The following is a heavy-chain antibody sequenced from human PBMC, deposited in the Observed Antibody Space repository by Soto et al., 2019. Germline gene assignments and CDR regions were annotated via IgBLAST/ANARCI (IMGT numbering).Heavy chain of an antibody. J-gene: IGHJ6*03. V-gene: IGHV4-4*02. D-gene: IGHD3-10*01. CDR1: SGSISSSNW. CDR3: ARRIGGSGSYYYYMDV. Sequence: SETLSLTCAVSSGSISSSNWWSWVRQPPGKGLEWIGEIYHSGSTNYNPSLKSRVTISVDKSKNQFSLKLSSVTAADTAVYYCARRIGGSGSYYYYMDVWGKGTTVTVSS. CDR2: IYHSGST.